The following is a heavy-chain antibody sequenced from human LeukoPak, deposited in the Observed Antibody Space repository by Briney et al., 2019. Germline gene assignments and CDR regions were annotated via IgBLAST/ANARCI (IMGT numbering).Heavy chain of an antibody. V-gene: IGHV3-74*01. D-gene: IGHD6-13*01. CDR3: ATIAAADKDY. CDR1: GFTFSSFW. CDR2: IDYDGRRT. Sequence: GGSLRLSCVASGFTFSSFWMHWVRQAPGKGLVWVSRIDYDGRRTIYADSVKGRSTISRDNAKNTLYLQMNSLRAEDTAMYYCATIAAADKDYWGQGTLVTVSS. J-gene: IGHJ4*02.